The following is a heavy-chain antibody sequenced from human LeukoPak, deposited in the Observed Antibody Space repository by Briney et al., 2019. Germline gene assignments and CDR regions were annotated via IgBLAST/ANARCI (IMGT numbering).Heavy chain of an antibody. V-gene: IGHV1-18*01. D-gene: IGHD6-19*01. CDR1: GYTFTSYG. CDR2: ISAYNGNT. J-gene: IGHJ4*02. Sequence: ASVKVSCKASGYTFTSYGISWVRQAPGQGLEWMGWISAYNGNTNYAQKLQGRVTMTTDTSTSTAYMELRMLRSDDTTVYYCARGLAVAVPYYFDYWGQGTLVTVSS. CDR3: ARGLAVAVPYYFDY.